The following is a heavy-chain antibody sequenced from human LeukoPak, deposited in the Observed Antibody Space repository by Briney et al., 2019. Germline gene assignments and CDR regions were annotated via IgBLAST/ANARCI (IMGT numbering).Heavy chain of an antibody. CDR3: ARGYGFAWFDP. Sequence: SETLSLTCTVSGGSISSYYWSWIRQPPGKGLEWIGYIYCSGSTNYNPSLKSRVTISVDTSKNQFSLKLSSVTAADTAVYYCARGYGFAWFDPWGQGTLVTVSS. J-gene: IGHJ5*02. CDR1: GGSISSYY. V-gene: IGHV4-59*01. D-gene: IGHD5-18*01. CDR2: IYCSGST.